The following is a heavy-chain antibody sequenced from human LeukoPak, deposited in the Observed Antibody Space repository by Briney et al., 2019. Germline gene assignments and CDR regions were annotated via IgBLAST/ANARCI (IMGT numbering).Heavy chain of an antibody. J-gene: IGHJ4*02. CDR2: ISAYNNNT. D-gene: IGHD2-8*01. Sequence: GASVKVSCKASGYTFTNYIINWVRQAPGQGLEWMGKISAYNNNTNYAQKFQGRITMTTDTSTNTAYMDLRSLRSDDTAVYYCAGSLGYCTSNVCYLKYWGQGTLVTVSS. V-gene: IGHV1-18*01. CDR1: GYTFTNYI. CDR3: AGSLGYCTSNVCYLKY.